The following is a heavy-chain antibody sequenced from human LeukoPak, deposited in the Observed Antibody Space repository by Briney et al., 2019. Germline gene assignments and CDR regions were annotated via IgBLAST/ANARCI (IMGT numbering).Heavy chain of an antibody. D-gene: IGHD3-3*01. J-gene: IGHJ4*02. CDR3: ARDRIIFLTAARAYYFDY. CDR2: INHSGST. Sequence: SETLSLTCAVYGGSFSGYYWSWIRQPPGKGLEWIGEINHSGSTNYNPSLKSRVTISVDTSKNQFSLKLSSVTAADTAVYYCARDRIIFLTAARAYYFDYWGQGTLVTVSS. CDR1: GGSFSGYY. V-gene: IGHV4-34*01.